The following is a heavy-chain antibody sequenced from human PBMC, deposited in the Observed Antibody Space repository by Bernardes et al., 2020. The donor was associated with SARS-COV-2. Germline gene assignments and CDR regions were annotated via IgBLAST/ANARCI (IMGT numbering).Heavy chain of an antibody. J-gene: IGHJ6*02. V-gene: IGHV3-30-3*01. D-gene: IGHD2-15*01. CDR3: ARIPKDTPRGGGMDV. Sequence: GGSLRLSCAASGFTFSSYAMHWVRQAPGKGLEWVAVISYDGSNKYYADSVKGRFTISRDNSKNTLYLQMNSLRAEDTAVHYCARIPKDTPRGGGMDVWGQGTTVTVSS. CDR1: GFTFSSYA. CDR2: ISYDGSNK.